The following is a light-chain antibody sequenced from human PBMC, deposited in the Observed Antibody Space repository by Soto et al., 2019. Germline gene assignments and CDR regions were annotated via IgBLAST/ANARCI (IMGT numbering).Light chain of an antibody. CDR3: TTWDDSLNGDV. V-gene: IGLV1-44*01. Sequence: QSVLTQPPSASGTPGQRVIISCSGSSSNIGSNAVNWYQQLPGTAPKLLIYSNNQRPSGVPDRFSGSKSGTSASLAISGLQSEDESDYYCTTWDDSLNGDVFGTGTKLTV. CDR2: SNN. J-gene: IGLJ1*01. CDR1: SSNIGSNA.